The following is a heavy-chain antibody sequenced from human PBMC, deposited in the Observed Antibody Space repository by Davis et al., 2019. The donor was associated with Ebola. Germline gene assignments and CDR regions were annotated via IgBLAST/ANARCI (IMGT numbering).Heavy chain of an antibody. D-gene: IGHD6-19*01. CDR3: AKGGSGWPSDYSYGLGV. Sequence: GGSLRLSCAASGFTFTNYAIHWVRQAPGKGLEWVAFISYDGSNKDCADSVKGRFTISRDNSKNTLYLQMNSLRVDDTAVYYCAKGGSGWPSDYSYGLGVWGKGTTATVSS. V-gene: IGHV3-30-3*01. CDR1: GFTFTNYA. J-gene: IGHJ6*04. CDR2: ISYDGSNK.